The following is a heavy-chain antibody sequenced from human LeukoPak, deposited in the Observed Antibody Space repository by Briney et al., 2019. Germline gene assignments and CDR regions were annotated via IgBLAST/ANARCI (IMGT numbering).Heavy chain of an antibody. J-gene: IGHJ3*02. CDR2: ISSSGSTI. V-gene: IGHV3-11*01. D-gene: IGHD3-3*01. CDR3: ARGGPNDFWSGYPDDAFDI. CDR1: GFTFSDYY. Sequence: GGSLRLSCAASGFTFSDYYMSWIRQAPGKGLEWVSYISSSGSTIYYADSVKGRFTISRDNAKNSLYLQMNSLRAEDTAVYYCARGGPNDFWSGYPDDAFDIWGQGIMVTVSS.